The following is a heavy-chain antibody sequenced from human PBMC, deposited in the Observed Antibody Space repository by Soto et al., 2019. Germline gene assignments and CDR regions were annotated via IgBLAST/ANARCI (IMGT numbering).Heavy chain of an antibody. CDR2: INHSGST. CDR3: ASGDYDFWSGYPKLDY. V-gene: IGHV4-34*01. D-gene: IGHD3-3*01. J-gene: IGHJ4*02. Sequence: PSETLSLTCAVYGGSFSGYYWSWIRQPPGKGLEWIGEINHSGSTNYNPSLKSRVTISVDTSKNQFSLKLSSVTAADTAVYYRASGDYDFWSGYPKLDYWGQGTLVTVSS. CDR1: GGSFSGYY.